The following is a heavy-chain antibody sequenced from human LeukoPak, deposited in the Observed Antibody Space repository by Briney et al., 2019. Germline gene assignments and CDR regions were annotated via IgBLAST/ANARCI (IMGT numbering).Heavy chain of an antibody. J-gene: IGHJ6*02. D-gene: IGHD5-18*01. CDR1: GFTFSSYS. V-gene: IGHV3-30*18. CDR2: ISYDGSNK. Sequence: PGGSLRLSCAASGFTFSSYSMHWVRQAPGKGLEWVAVISYDGSNKYYADSVKGRFTISRDNSKNTLYLQMNSLGAEDTAVYYCAKDLDTAMTRYYYYGMDVWGQGTTVTVSS. CDR3: AKDLDTAMTRYYYYGMDV.